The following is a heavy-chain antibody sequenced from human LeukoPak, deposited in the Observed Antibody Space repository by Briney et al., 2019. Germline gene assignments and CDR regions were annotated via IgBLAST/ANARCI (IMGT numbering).Heavy chain of an antibody. CDR2: ISGSGGST. Sequence: GGSLRLSCAASGFTFSSYAMSWVRQAPGKGLGWVSAISGSGGSTYYADSVKGRFTISRDNSKNTLYLQMNSLRAEDTAVYYCAKDGGYCSSTSCYLYYMDVWGKGTTVTVSS. CDR3: AKDGGYCSSTSCYLYYMDV. J-gene: IGHJ6*03. V-gene: IGHV3-23*01. CDR1: GFTFSSYA. D-gene: IGHD2-2*01.